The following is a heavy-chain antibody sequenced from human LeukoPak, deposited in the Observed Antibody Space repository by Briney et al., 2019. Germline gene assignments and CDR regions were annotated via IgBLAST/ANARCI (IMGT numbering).Heavy chain of an antibody. CDR2: INNDATST. CDR3: ARVTSSLKALDY. Sequence: GGSLRLSCAASGFTFSKYWMHWVRQAPGKGLVWLSRINNDATSTTYTDSVKGRFTISRDNAENTLFLQMNSLRVDDTAVYYCARVTSSLKALDYWGQGTLVTVSS. D-gene: IGHD6-6*01. CDR1: GFTFSKYW. J-gene: IGHJ4*02. V-gene: IGHV3-74*01.